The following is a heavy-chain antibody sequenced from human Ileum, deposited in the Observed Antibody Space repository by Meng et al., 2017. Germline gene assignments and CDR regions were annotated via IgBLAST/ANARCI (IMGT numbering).Heavy chain of an antibody. V-gene: IGHV3-23*01. Sequence: GESLKISCAASGFTFSTYAMSWVRQAPGKGLEWVSSISGSGGRTYHADSLKGRFTVSRDKSKNTLYLQMNSVRAEDTAVYYCAKHRWIAVSASFDYWGQGTLVTVSS. CDR3: AKHRWIAVSASFDY. J-gene: IGHJ4*02. CDR1: GFTFSTYA. D-gene: IGHD6-19*01. CDR2: ISGSGGRT.